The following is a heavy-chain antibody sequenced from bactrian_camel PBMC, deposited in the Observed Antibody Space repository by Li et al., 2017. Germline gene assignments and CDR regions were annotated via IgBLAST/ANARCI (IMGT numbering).Heavy chain of an antibody. CDR3: AMASGGWFGFWDY. Sequence: HVQLVESGGGSVQPGGSLRLSCAASRYIDCTYAMLWYRQAPGKEREFVSSIGSDRKTTYADSVKGRFTISQANAKNTVYLQMTSLKSEDTALYYCAMASGGWFGFWDYWGQGTQVTVS. D-gene: IGHD3*01. V-gene: IGHV3S53*01. CDR2: IGSDRKT. CDR1: RYIDCTYA. J-gene: IGHJ4*01.